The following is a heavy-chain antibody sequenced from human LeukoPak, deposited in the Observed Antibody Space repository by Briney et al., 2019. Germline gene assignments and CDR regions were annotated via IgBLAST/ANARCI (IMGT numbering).Heavy chain of an antibody. CDR2: ISISGSTI. V-gene: IGHV3-48*03. CDR3: ARTFLVSFDY. CDR1: GFTFRNYE. Sequence: PGGSLRLSCAASGFTFRNYEMNWVRQAPGKGLEWVSYISISGSTIYYADSVKGRFTISRDNAKNSLYLQLNSLRAEDTAVYYCARTFLVSFDYWGQGTLVTVSS. J-gene: IGHJ4*02. D-gene: IGHD2/OR15-2a*01.